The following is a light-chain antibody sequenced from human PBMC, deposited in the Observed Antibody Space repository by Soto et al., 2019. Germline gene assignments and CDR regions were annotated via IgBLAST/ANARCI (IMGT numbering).Light chain of an antibody. CDR2: GNS. CDR3: QSYDSSLGALV. CDR1: SSNIGAGYD. J-gene: IGLJ1*01. V-gene: IGLV1-40*01. Sequence: QSVLTQPPSVSGAPGQRVTISCTGSSSNIGAGYDVHWYQQLPGTAPKLLIYGNSNRPSGVPDRFSGSKSGTSASLAITGLQAEDEADYYCQSYDSSLGALVFGTGTKVTVL.